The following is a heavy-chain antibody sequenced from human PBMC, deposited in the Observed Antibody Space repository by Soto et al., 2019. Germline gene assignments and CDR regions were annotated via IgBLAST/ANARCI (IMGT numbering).Heavy chain of an antibody. J-gene: IGHJ4*02. Sequence: ASVKVSCKASGYTFTGYDMHWVRQAPGQGREWMGWINPNSGGTNYAQKFQGRVTMTRDTSISTAYMELSRLRSDDTAVYYCARARSITMVRGVIPLFGYWGQGTLVIGSS. D-gene: IGHD3-10*01. CDR3: ARARSITMVRGVIPLFGY. V-gene: IGHV1-2*02. CDR2: INPNSGGT. CDR1: GYTFTGYD.